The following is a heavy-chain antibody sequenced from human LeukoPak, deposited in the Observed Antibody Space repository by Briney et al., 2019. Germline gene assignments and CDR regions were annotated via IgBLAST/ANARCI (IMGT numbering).Heavy chain of an antibody. D-gene: IGHD6-25*01. CDR3: ARGRLSSSGWLTAY. Sequence: QPGGSLRLSCAASGFTFDAYWMHWIRQAPGKGLMWVSRISSNGGTITYADSVKGRFTISRDNAKTTLFLQMNGLRAEDTAVYYCARGRLSSSGWLTAYWGQGTLVSVSS. CDR2: ISSNGGTI. CDR1: GFTFDAYW. V-gene: IGHV3-74*01. J-gene: IGHJ4*02.